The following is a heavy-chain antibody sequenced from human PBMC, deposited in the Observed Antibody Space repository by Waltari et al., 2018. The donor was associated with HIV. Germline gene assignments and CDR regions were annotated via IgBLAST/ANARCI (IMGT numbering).Heavy chain of an antibody. CDR3: ARGPGYYFDS. CDR2: IQYIETT. CDR1: GDSVSSRFYY. V-gene: IGHV4-39*02. J-gene: IGHJ4*02. Sequence: QLQLQESGPGLVKPSEPLSLPFTVSGDSVSSRFYYWGWIRQPPGKGLEWIGNIQYIETTDYSPTLKSRVTISVDTSKNHFSLRVTSVTAADTAVYYCARGPGYYFDSWGQGTLVTVSS. D-gene: IGHD3-10*01.